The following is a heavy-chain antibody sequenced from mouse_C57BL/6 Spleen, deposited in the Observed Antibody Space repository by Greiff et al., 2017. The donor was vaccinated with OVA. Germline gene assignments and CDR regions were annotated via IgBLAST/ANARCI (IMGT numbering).Heavy chain of an antibody. CDR2: IDPSDSET. D-gene: IGHD1-1*01. V-gene: IGHV1-52*01. CDR1: GYTFTSYW. Sequence: QVQLQQPGAELVRPGSSVKLSCKASGYTFTSYWMHWVKQRPIQGLEWIGNIDPSDSETHYNQKFKDKATLTVDKSSSTAYMQLSSLTSEESAVYYCARSNYYGSSYDYAMDYWGQGTSVTVSS. CDR3: ARSNYYGSSYDYAMDY. J-gene: IGHJ4*01.